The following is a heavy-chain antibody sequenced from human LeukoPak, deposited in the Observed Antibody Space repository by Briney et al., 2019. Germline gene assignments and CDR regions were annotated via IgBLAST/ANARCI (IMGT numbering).Heavy chain of an antibody. Sequence: PGGPETSCAASGFTFSSYAMHWVRQAPGKGLEWVAFIRDDGSNKFYADSVKGRFTISRDNSKNTLYLQMNSLRAEDTAVFYCAKDGTTLIPATGKIYYMDVWGKGTTVTVSS. CDR2: IRDDGSNK. V-gene: IGHV3-30*02. J-gene: IGHJ6*03. CDR3: AKDGTTLIPATGKIYYMDV. D-gene: IGHD6-13*01. CDR1: GFTFSSYA.